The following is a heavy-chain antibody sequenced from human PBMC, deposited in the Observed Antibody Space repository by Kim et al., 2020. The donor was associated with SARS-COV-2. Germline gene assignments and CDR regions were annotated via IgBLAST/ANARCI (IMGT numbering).Heavy chain of an antibody. CDR1: GFTFSSYS. D-gene: IGHD3-22*01. CDR3: ARDRLYFSSGYYLYYGMDV. V-gene: IGHV3-48*02. Sequence: LSLTCAASGFTFSSYSMNWVRQAPGKGLEWVSYISSSSSTIYYADSVKGRFTISRDNAKNSLYLQMNSLRDEDTAVYYCARDRLYFSSGYYLYYGMDVWVQGTTVTVSS. J-gene: IGHJ6*02. CDR2: ISSSSSTI.